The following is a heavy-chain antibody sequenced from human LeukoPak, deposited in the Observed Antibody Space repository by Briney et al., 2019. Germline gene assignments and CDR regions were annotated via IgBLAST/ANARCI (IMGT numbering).Heavy chain of an antibody. CDR1: GFTFNTYS. CDR3: ARVSTGPFYFYNYMDV. D-gene: IGHD1-1*01. J-gene: IGHJ6*03. CDR2: ITSDSSEI. V-gene: IGHV3-21*01. Sequence: PGGSLRLSCTASGFTFNTYSMNWVRQAPGRGLEWVSFITSDSSEIYYADSLKGRFTISRDNARNSLFLQVNGLRAEDTAVYYCARVSTGPFYFYNYMDVWGKGTTVTVSS.